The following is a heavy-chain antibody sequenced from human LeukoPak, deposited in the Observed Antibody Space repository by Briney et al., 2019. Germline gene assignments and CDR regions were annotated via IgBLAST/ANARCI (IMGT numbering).Heavy chain of an antibody. CDR3: ARDIRCGGDCYYNWFDP. CDR2: ISSSSSYI. CDR1: GFTFSSYS. Sequence: GGSLRLSCAASGFTFSSYSMSWVRQAPGKGLEWVSSISSSSSYIYYADSVKGRFTISRDNAKISLYLQMNSLRAEDTAVYYCARDIRCGGDCYYNWFDPWGQGTLVTVSS. D-gene: IGHD2-21*01. V-gene: IGHV3-21*04. J-gene: IGHJ5*02.